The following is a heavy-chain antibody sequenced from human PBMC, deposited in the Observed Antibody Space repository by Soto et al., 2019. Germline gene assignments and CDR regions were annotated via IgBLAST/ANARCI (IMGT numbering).Heavy chain of an antibody. J-gene: IGHJ4*02. Sequence: GGSLRLSCAASGFTVSSNYMSWVRQAPGKGLEGVSVICSGGSTYYADSVKGRFTISRDNSKNTLYLQMNSLRAEDTAVYYCAKDVNILTGYYKDYWGQGTLVTVSS. CDR1: GFTVSSNY. CDR2: ICSGGST. V-gene: IGHV3-66*01. CDR3: AKDVNILTGYYKDY. D-gene: IGHD3-9*01.